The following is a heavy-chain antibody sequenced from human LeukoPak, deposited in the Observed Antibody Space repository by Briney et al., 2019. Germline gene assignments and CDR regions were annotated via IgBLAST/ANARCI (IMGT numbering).Heavy chain of an antibody. CDR1: GFSFSNSA. Sequence: GGSLRLACAASGFSFSNSAMSWVRQAPGKGLEWVSTLSGSGITTYYADSVKGRFTISRDNSKNTLYLQMNSLRAEDTAVYYCAKGIYSSGWSYFDYWGHGTLVTVSS. J-gene: IGHJ4*01. CDR3: AKGIYSSGWSYFDY. V-gene: IGHV3-23*01. D-gene: IGHD6-19*01. CDR2: LSGSGITT.